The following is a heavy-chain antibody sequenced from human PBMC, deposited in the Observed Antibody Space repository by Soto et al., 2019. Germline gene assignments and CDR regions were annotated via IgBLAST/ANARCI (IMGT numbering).Heavy chain of an antibody. Sequence: SETLSLTCTVSGGSISSYYWSWIRQPPGKGLEWIAYIYNNGRTNSNPSLKSRVTISVDTSKNQFSLKLSSVTAADTAVYYCARAPYDRSGYPWFDYWGQGTPVTVSS. CDR3: ARAPYDRSGYPWFDY. CDR2: IYNNGRT. V-gene: IGHV4-59*01. CDR1: GGSISSYY. J-gene: IGHJ4*02. D-gene: IGHD3-22*01.